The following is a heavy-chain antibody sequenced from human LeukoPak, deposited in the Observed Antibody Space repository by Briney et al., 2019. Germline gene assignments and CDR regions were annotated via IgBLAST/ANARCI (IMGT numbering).Heavy chain of an antibody. J-gene: IGHJ4*02. CDR1: GYTFTGYY. CDR3: ARGRVVVTAISY. V-gene: IGHV1-2*02. D-gene: IGHD2-21*02. Sequence: ASVKVSCTASGYTFTGYYMHWVRQAPGQGLEWMGWIDPNSGGTNYAQKFQGRVTMTRDTSISTAYMELSRLRSDDTAVYYCARGRVVVTAISYWGQGTLVTVSS. CDR2: IDPNSGGT.